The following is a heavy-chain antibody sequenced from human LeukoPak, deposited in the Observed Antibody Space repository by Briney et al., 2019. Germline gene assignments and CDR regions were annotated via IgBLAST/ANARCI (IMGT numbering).Heavy chain of an antibody. J-gene: IGHJ4*02. D-gene: IGHD3-16*01. CDR3: ARVLGRGALDY. Sequence: SETLSLTCTVSGGSISSSSYYWGWIRQPPGKGLEWIGSIYYSGSTYYNPSLKSRVTISVDTSKNQFSLKLSSVTAADTAVYYWARVLGRGALDYWGQGTLVTVSS. CDR2: IYYSGST. CDR1: GGSISSSSYY. V-gene: IGHV4-39*07.